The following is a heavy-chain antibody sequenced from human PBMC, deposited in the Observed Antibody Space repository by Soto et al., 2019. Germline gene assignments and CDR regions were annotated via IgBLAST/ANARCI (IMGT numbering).Heavy chain of an antibody. CDR1: GGSISPYY. Sequence: SETLSLTCTVSGGSISPYYWSWIRQPPGKGLEWIGYIYYSGNTKYNPSLTSRVTISVDTSKDQFSLRLTSVTAADTAVYYCARHSPSYYDYDYWGQGTLVTVSS. D-gene: IGHD3-3*01. J-gene: IGHJ4*02. V-gene: IGHV4-59*08. CDR3: ARHSPSYYDYDY. CDR2: IYYSGNT.